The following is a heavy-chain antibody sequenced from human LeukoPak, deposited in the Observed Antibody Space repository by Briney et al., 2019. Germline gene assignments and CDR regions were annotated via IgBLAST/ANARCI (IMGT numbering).Heavy chain of an antibody. CDR2: IRYDGSNK. V-gene: IGHV3-30*02. Sequence: GGSLRLSCAASGFTFSSYGMHWVRQAPGKGLEGVAFIRYDGSNKYYADSVKGRFTISRDNSKNTLYLQMNSLRAEDTAVYYCARLSSSWYSFDYWGQGTLVTVSS. CDR1: GFTFSSYG. J-gene: IGHJ4*02. CDR3: ARLSSSWYSFDY. D-gene: IGHD6-13*01.